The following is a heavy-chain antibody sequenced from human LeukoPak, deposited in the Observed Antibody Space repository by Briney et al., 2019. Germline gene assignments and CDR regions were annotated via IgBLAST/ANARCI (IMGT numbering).Heavy chain of an antibody. CDR1: GGSISSSPYY. CDR3: VRQPQF. J-gene: IGHJ4*02. Sequence: SETLSLTCTVSGGSISSSPYYWGWIRQSPGKGLEWIGSIYYSGSTYYNPSLKSRVTISVDTSKNQFSLKLSSVTAADTAVYYCVRQPQFWGQGTLVTVSS. V-gene: IGHV4-39*01. CDR2: IYYSGST.